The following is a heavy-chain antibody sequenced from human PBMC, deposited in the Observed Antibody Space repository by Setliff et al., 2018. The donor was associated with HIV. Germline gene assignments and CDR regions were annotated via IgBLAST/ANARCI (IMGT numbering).Heavy chain of an antibody. D-gene: IGHD6-19*01. J-gene: IGHJ4*02. Sequence: GGSLRLSCAASGFTFSSYGMHWVRQAPGKGLEWVAFIRYDGTYRYYADSLKGRFTISRDNSKNTLFLQMNSLRTEDTAVYYCAKNFYSSPWSPLDYWGQGTLVTVSS. CDR2: IRYDGTYR. CDR1: GFTFSSYG. CDR3: AKNFYSSPWSPLDY. V-gene: IGHV3-30*02.